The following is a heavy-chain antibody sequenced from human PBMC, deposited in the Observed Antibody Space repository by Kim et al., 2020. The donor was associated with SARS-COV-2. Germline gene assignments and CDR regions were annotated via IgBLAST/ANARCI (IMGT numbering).Heavy chain of an antibody. V-gene: IGHV3-33*01. Sequence: GGSLRLSCAASGFTFSSYGMHWVRQAPGKGLVWVAVIWYDGSNKYYADSVKGRFTISRDNSKNTLYLQMNSLRAEDTAVYYCASITGTTDYWGQGTLVTVSS. J-gene: IGHJ4*02. CDR3: ASITGTTDY. D-gene: IGHD1-7*01. CDR1: GFTFSSYG. CDR2: IWYDGSNK.